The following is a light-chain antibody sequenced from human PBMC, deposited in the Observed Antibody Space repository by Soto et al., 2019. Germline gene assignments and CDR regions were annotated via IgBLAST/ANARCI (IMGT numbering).Light chain of an antibody. CDR3: QQYNNWPPIT. J-gene: IGKJ5*01. CDR2: GAS. V-gene: IGKV3-20*01. Sequence: EIVLTQSPGPLALSPGERATLSCRASQSVSSSHLAWYQQKPGLAPRLLIYGASSRATGFPDRFGGSGSGTDFTLTISRLEPDDFAVYYCQQYNNWPPITFGQGTRLEIK. CDR1: QSVSSSH.